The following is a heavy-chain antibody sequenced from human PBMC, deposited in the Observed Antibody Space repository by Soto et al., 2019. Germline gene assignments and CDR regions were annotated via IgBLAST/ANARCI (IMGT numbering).Heavy chain of an antibody. CDR2: FDPEDGET. D-gene: IGHD6-13*01. CDR3: ARGPLSIAAAGTYYYYYYGMDV. V-gene: IGHV1-24*01. Sequence: VKVSCKVSGYTLTELSMHWVRQAPGKGLEWMGGFDPEDGETIYAQKFQGRVTMTEDTSTDTAYMELSSLRSEDTAVYYCARGPLSIAAAGTYYYYYYGMDVWGQGTTVTVSS. CDR1: GYTLTELS. J-gene: IGHJ6*02.